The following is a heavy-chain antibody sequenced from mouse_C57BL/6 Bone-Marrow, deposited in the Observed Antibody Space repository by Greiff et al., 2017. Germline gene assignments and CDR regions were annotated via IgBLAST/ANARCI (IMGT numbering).Heavy chain of an antibody. Sequence: EVQLQPSGAELVRPGASVKLSCTASGFNIKDDYMHWVKQRPEQGLEWIGWIDPENGDTESASKFQVKATITADTSSNTDYLQLSSLTSEDTAVYYCTTWALLWYFDVWGTGTTVTVSS. J-gene: IGHJ1*03. CDR1: GFNIKDDY. CDR3: TTWALLWYFDV. V-gene: IGHV14-4*01. D-gene: IGHD3-1*01. CDR2: IDPENGDT.